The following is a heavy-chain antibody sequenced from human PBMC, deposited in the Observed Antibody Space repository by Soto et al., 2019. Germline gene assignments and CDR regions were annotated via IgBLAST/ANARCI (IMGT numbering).Heavy chain of an antibody. V-gene: IGHV3-23*01. D-gene: IGHD3-22*01. J-gene: IGHJ4*02. CDR3: AKIRDYYDSSGYSGIDY. CDR2: ISGSGGST. CDR1: GFTFSSYA. Sequence: EVQLLESGGGLVQPGGSLRLSCAASGFTFSSYAMSWVRQAPGKGLEWVSAISGSGGSTYYADSVKGRFTISRDNSKNTLYLQMNSLRAEDTAVYYCAKIRDYYDSSGYSGIDYWGQGSLVTVSS.